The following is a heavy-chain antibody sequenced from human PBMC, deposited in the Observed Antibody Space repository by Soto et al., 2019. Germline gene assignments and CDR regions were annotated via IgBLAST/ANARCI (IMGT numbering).Heavy chain of an antibody. J-gene: IGHJ6*02. Sequence: GASVKVSCKSSGYTFTSYDINWVRQATGQGLEWMGWMNPNSGNTGYAQKFQGRVTMTRNTSISTAYMELSSLRSEDTAVYYCAGLYSGSYPADFQYYYYGMDVWGQGTTVTVSS. D-gene: IGHD1-26*01. CDR3: AGLYSGSYPADFQYYYYGMDV. CDR1: GYTFTSYD. V-gene: IGHV1-8*01. CDR2: MNPNSGNT.